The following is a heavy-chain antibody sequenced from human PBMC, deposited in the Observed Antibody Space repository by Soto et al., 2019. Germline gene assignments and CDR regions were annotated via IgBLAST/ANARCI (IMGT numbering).Heavy chain of an antibody. CDR3: ASSVPSRGSGTGAFDI. V-gene: IGHV4-39*01. CDR2: IYYSGST. Sequence: QLQLQESGPGLVKPSETLSLTCTVSGGSISSSSYYWGWIRQPPGKGLEWIGSIYYSGSTYYNPSLKSRVTISVDTSKNQFSLKLSSVTAADTAVYYCASSVPSRGSGTGAFDIWGQGTMVTVSS. CDR1: GGSISSSSYY. J-gene: IGHJ3*02. D-gene: IGHD3-10*01.